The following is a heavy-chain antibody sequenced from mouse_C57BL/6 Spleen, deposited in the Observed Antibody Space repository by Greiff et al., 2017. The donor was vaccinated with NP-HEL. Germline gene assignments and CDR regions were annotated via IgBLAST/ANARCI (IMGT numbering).Heavy chain of an antibody. D-gene: IGHD1-1*01. CDR3: TPYYYGSSHWYFDV. CDR2: IDPENGDT. Sequence: EVQLQQSGAELVRPGASVKLSCTASGFNIKDDYMHWVKQRPEQGLEWIGWIDPENGDTEYASKFQGKATITADTSSNTAYLQLSRLTSEDTAVYYCTPYYYGSSHWYFDVWGTGTTVTVSS. CDR1: GFNIKDDY. J-gene: IGHJ1*03. V-gene: IGHV14-4*01.